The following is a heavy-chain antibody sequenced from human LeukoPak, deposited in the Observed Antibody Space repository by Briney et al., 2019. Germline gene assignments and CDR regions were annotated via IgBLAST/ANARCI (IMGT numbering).Heavy chain of an antibody. V-gene: IGHV3-66*03. D-gene: IGHD3/OR15-3a*01. CDR1: GFTFSDYY. Sequence: GGSLRLSCAASGFTFSDYYMSWIRQAPGKGLEWVGLIRDSGEAFYADFVRGRFAISRDESENTLYLQMNSLRVEDTAVYFCARDRAALQDWVEFDPWGQGTPVIVSS. CDR3: ARDRAALQDWVEFDP. J-gene: IGHJ5*02. CDR2: IRDSGEA.